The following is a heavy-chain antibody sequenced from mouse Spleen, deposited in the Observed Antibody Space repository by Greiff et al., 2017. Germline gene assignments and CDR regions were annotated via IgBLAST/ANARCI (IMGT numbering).Heavy chain of an antibody. CDR1: GFTFSSYA. D-gene: IGHD1-1*01. J-gene: IGHJ4*01. CDR2: ISSGGSYT. Sequence: EVMLVESGGGLVKPGGSLKLSCAASGFTFSSYAMSWVRQTPEKRLEWVATISSGGSYTYYPDSVKGRFTISRDNAKNTLYLQMSSLRSEDTAMYYCARRDYYGSSLYAMDYWGQGTSVTVSS. CDR3: ARRDYYGSSLYAMDY. V-gene: IGHV5-9-1*01.